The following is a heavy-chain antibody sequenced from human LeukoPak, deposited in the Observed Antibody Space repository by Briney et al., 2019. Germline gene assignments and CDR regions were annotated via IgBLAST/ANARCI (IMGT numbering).Heavy chain of an antibody. CDR1: GGSISSSTYY. CDR2: ISYSGRT. CDR3: ASVVVVAAKDADFDY. Sequence: SETLSLTRTVSGGSISSSTYYWGWIRQPPGNGLEWIGRISYSGRTYYNPSLKSRVTISVDPSKNQFSLKLSSLTSADTAVYYCASVVVVAAKDADFDYWGQGTLVTVSS. D-gene: IGHD2-15*01. J-gene: IGHJ4*02. V-gene: IGHV4-39*01.